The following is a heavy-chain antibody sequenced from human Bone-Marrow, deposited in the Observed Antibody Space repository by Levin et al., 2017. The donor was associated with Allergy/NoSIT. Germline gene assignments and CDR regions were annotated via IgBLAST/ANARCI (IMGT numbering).Heavy chain of an antibody. V-gene: IGHV4-59*01. Sequence: PSETLSLTCTVSGGSFTSYYWSWIRQPPGKGLEWIGFIYHSGSTSYNPSLKSRVTISVDTSKNQFSLKLNSVTAADTAVYYCARGGIVVAARFFDYWGQGTLVTVSS. D-gene: IGHD6-13*01. J-gene: IGHJ4*02. CDR3: ARGGIVVAARFFDY. CDR2: IYHSGST. CDR1: GGSFTSYY.